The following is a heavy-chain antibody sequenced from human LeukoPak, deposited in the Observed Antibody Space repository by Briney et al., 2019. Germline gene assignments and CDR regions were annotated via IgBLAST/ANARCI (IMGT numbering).Heavy chain of an antibody. CDR3: AKDRYSIWYLTIDH. Sequence: PGGSLRLSCAVSGFSVRTNFMSWVRQAPGKGLEWVSVIFTGGGTDHADSVKGRFTISRDNSKNTLYLQMNSLRAEDTAVYYCAKDRYSIWYLTIDHWGQGTLVTVSS. CDR2: IFTGGGT. J-gene: IGHJ4*02. CDR1: GFSVRTNF. V-gene: IGHV3-53*01. D-gene: IGHD6-13*01.